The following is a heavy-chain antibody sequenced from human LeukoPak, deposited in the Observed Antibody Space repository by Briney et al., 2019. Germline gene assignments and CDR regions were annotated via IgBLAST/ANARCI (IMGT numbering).Heavy chain of an antibody. CDR2: ISGSGGST. CDR3: AKERPYSSSLNLYYFDY. CDR1: GFTFSSYA. D-gene: IGHD6-13*01. Sequence: PGGSLILSCAASGFTFSSYAMSWVRQAPGKGLEWVSAISGSGGSTYYADSVKGRFTISRDNSKNTLYLQMNSLRAEDTAVYYCAKERPYSSSLNLYYFDYWGQGTLVTVSS. J-gene: IGHJ4*02. V-gene: IGHV3-23*01.